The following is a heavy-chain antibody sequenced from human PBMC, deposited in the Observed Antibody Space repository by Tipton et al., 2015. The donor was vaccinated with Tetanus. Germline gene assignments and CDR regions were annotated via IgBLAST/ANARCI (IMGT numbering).Heavy chain of an antibody. V-gene: IGHV4-61*08. J-gene: IGHJ4*02. Sequence: LRLFCSVSGASLRSGDYNWSWIRQPPGKGLEWLAYISDSGLTNSNYFLKRRITISRDTSRNQFSLKLTSVTAADTAVYYCTRANHEFPKKGPFDSWGQGTLVIVS. CDR2: ISDSGLT. CDR1: GASLRSGDYN. CDR3: TRANHEFPKKGPFDS. D-gene: IGHD3-10*01.